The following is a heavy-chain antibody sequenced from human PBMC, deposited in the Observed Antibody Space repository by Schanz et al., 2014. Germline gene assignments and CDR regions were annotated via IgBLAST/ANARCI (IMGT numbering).Heavy chain of an antibody. CDR2: IYHSGSP. CDR3: ARTLVNGSRKWFVP. Sequence: QVQLQESGPGLVKPSETLSLTCTVSGASISFYDWNWIRQSPGKGLEWIGYIYHSGSPIYNPSLQGRVPMSVDTAQKQISLKLTSVTAADTAVYYCARTLVNGSRKWFVPWGPGTQVTVSS. D-gene: IGHD3-10*01. V-gene: IGHV4-59*12. CDR1: GASISFYD. J-gene: IGHJ5*02.